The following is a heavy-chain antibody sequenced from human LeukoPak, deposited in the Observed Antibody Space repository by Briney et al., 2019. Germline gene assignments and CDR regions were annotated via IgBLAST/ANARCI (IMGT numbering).Heavy chain of an antibody. J-gene: IGHJ3*01. V-gene: IGHV3-23*01. CDR2: ISGFGGGT. D-gene: IGHD3-22*01. Sequence: GGSLSLSCAVSGFTFGNYAMSWVRQAPGKGLEWVSTISGFGGGTSYADSVKGRFTISRDNSKNTLYLQMNSLRAEDTAVYYCARPPRSGYNGGTFDVWGQGTMVTVSS. CDR1: GFTFGNYA. CDR3: ARPPRSGYNGGTFDV.